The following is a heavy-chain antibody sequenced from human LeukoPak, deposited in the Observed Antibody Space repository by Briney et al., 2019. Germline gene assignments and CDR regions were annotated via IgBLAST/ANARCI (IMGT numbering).Heavy chain of an antibody. D-gene: IGHD4-23*01. CDR3: ANLLRWEPY. V-gene: IGHV3-23*01. Sequence: PGGSLRLSCAASGFTFSSYAMSWVRQAPGKGLEWVSGITGSGSGTYYADSVKGQFTISRDNAKNTLYLQMNSLRAEDTAVYYCANLLRWEPYWGQGTLVTVSS. J-gene: IGHJ4*02. CDR1: GFTFSSYA. CDR2: ITGSGSGT.